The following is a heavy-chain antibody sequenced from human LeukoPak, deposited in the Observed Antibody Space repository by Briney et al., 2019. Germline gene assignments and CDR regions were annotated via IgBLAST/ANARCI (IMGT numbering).Heavy chain of an antibody. CDR3: ARDSTIAAAGTVGAFDI. V-gene: IGHV4-4*02. D-gene: IGHD6-13*01. CDR2: IYHSGST. J-gene: IGHJ3*02. CDR1: GVSISSSNW. Sequence: SGTLSLTCAVSGVSISSSNWWSWVRQPPGKGLEWIGEIYHSGSTNYNPSLKSRVTISVDKSKNQFSLKLSSVTAADTSVYYCARDSTIAAAGTVGAFDIWGQGTMVTVSS.